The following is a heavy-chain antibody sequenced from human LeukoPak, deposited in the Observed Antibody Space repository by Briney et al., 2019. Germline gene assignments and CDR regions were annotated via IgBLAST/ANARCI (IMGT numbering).Heavy chain of an antibody. Sequence: SETLSLTCTASGGALSSDYWSWIQQPPGKGLEWIGYVSYSGTTNYNPSLSSRLTISLDTPKNRFSLNLYSVTAADTAIYFCARYIRGPDYYIDVWGKGTTVAVSS. D-gene: IGHD1-14*01. J-gene: IGHJ6*03. CDR3: ARYIRGPDYYIDV. CDR2: VSYSGTT. CDR1: GGALSSDY. V-gene: IGHV4-59*01.